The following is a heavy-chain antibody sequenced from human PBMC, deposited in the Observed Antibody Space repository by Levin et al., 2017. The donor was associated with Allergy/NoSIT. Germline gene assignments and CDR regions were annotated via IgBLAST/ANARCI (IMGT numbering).Heavy chain of an antibody. V-gene: IGHV4-4*07. CDR3: ARGLGSSWYYFDY. J-gene: IGHJ4*02. CDR1: GGSISTYY. D-gene: IGHD6-13*01. CDR2: IYTSGST. Sequence: GSLRLSCTVSGGSISTYYWSWIRQPAGKGLEWIGRIYTSGSTNYNPSLKSRVTMSLDTSKNQFSLKLTSVTAADTAVYFCARGLGSSWYYFDYWGQGTLVTVSS.